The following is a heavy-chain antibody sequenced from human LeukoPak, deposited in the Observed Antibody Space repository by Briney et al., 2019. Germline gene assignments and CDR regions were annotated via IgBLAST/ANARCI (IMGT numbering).Heavy chain of an antibody. J-gene: IGHJ4*02. Sequence: SETLSLTCTVSGGSITTSNYYWGWIRQPPGTGLEWIGSIFYTGSAYYSPSLKSRVSILRDTSKNQFSLKLNSVTAADTAVYYCARRYSGNGRNYFDYWGQGTLVTVSS. D-gene: IGHD1-26*01. V-gene: IGHV4-39*01. CDR3: ARRYSGNGRNYFDY. CDR1: GGSITTSNYY. CDR2: IFYTGSA.